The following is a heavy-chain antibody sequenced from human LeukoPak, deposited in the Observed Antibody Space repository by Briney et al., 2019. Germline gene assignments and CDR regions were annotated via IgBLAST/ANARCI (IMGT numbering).Heavy chain of an antibody. D-gene: IGHD1-26*01. CDR3: AKGGSGGRGFDP. V-gene: IGHV3-23*01. CDR1: GFTFSSYG. J-gene: IGHJ5*02. CDR2: ISGSGGST. Sequence: GGSLRLSCAASGFTFSSYGMSWVRQAPGKGLEWVSAISGSGGSTYYADSVKGRFTISRDNSKNTLYLQMNSLRAEDTAVYYCAKGGSGGRGFDPWGQGTLVTVSS.